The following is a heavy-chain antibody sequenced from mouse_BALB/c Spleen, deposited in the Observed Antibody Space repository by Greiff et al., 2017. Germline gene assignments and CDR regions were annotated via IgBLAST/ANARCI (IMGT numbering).Heavy chain of an antibody. CDR1: GFSLTSYG. Sequence: VQLQESGPGLVQPSQSLSITCTVSGFSLTSYGVHWVRQSPGKGLEWLGVIWSGGSTDYNAAFISRLSISKDNSKSQVFFKMNSLQANDTAIYYCARMHYYGDWYFDVWGAGTTVTVSS. J-gene: IGHJ1*01. D-gene: IGHD1-2*01. V-gene: IGHV2-2*02. CDR2: IWSGGST. CDR3: ARMHYYGDWYFDV.